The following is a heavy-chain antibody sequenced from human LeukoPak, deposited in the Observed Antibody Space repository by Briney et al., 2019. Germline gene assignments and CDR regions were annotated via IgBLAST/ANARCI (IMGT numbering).Heavy chain of an antibody. CDR3: AKDARPLLRGYYFDY. CDR1: GFTFSSYA. CDR2: ISGSGGST. Sequence: GGSLGLSCAASGFTFSSYAMSWVRQAPGKGLEWVSAISGSGGSTYYADSVKGRFTISRDNSKNTLYLQMNSLRAEDTAVYYCAKDARPLLRGYYFDYWGQGTLVTVSS. V-gene: IGHV3-23*01. D-gene: IGHD3-16*01. J-gene: IGHJ4*02.